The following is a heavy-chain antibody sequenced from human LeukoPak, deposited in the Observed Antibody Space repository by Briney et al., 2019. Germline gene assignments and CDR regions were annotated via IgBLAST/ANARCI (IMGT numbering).Heavy chain of an antibody. Sequence: GASVKVSCKASGGTFSSYAISWVRQAPGQGLEWMGKIIPILGIANYAQKFQGRVTITADKSTSTAYMELSSLRSEDTAVYYCARGLDRHDYNENDYWGQGTLVTVSS. CDR2: IIPILGIA. J-gene: IGHJ4*02. CDR1: GGTFSSYA. D-gene: IGHD4-11*01. CDR3: ARGLDRHDYNENDY. V-gene: IGHV1-69*04.